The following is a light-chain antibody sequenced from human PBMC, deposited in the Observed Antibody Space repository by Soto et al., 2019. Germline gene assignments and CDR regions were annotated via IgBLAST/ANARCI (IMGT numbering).Light chain of an antibody. Sequence: DIQMTQSPSSLSASIGDSVTLTCRASQRIGTNLNWYQQRPGKAPKLLIYAVPSLQSGVSSRFSGSGSGTDFTLSINSLQREDFATYYCQQTYSAPPLFGQGTKVEIK. CDR1: QRIGTN. J-gene: IGKJ1*01. V-gene: IGKV1-39*01. CDR3: QQTYSAPPL. CDR2: AVP.